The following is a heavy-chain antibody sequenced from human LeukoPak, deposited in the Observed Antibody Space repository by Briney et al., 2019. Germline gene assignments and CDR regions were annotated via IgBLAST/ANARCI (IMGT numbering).Heavy chain of an antibody. CDR2: ISSDGSTT. CDR1: GFTFSSYW. CDR3: VRIWEGAY. D-gene: IGHD1-26*01. J-gene: IGHJ4*02. V-gene: IGHV3-74*01. Sequence: QAGGSLRLSCAASGFTFSSYWMYWVRQAPGKRLVWVSRISSDGSTTNYADSVKGRFTISRDNAKNTLYLHMNSLRAEDTAVYYCVRIWEGAYWGQGTLVTVSS.